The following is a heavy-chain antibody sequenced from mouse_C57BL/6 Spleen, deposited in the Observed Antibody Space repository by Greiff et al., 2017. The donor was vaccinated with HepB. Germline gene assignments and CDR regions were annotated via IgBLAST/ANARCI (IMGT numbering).Heavy chain of an antibody. J-gene: IGHJ3*01. CDR2: ISSGSSTI. V-gene: IGHV5-17*01. CDR1: GFTFSDYG. CDR3: ARPDPKSPFAY. Sequence: EVHLVESGGGLVKPGGSLKLSCAASGFTFSDYGMHWVRQAPEKGLEWVAYISSGSSTIYYADTVKGRFTISRDNAKNTLFLQMTSLRSEDTAMYYCARPDPKSPFAYWGQGTLVTVSA.